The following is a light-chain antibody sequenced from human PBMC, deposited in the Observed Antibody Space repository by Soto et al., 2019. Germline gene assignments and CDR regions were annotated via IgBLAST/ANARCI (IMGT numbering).Light chain of an antibody. J-gene: IGKJ1*01. V-gene: IGKV3-11*01. Sequence: EIVLTQSPATLSLSPGERATLSCRASQSASSYLAWYQQKPGQAPRLLIYDASNRATGIPARFSGSGSGTDFTLTISSLEPVDFAVYYCQQRSNWPPPTFGQGTKVEIK. CDR3: QQRSNWPPPT. CDR2: DAS. CDR1: QSASSY.